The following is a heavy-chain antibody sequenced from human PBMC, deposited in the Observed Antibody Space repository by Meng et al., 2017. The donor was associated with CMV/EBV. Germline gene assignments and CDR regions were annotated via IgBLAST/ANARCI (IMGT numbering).Heavy chain of an antibody. J-gene: IGHJ6*02. CDR3: AREGAGTIYGMDV. Sequence: GESLKISCAASGFTFSGYAMHWVRQAPGKGLEWVAVISYDGSNKYYADSVKGRFTISRDNSKNTLYLQMNSLRAEGTAVYYCAREGAGTIYGMDVWGQGTTVTVSS. CDR1: GFTFSGYA. CDR2: ISYDGSNK. V-gene: IGHV3-30*04. D-gene: IGHD1-1*01.